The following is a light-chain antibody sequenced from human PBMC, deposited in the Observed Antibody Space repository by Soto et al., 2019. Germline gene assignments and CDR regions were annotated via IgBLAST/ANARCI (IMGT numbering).Light chain of an antibody. CDR2: NAI. CDR1: QSVGNNF. Sequence: EIVLTQSPGTLSLSPGERATLSCRASQSVGNNFLGWYQQKPGQAPRLLIYNAISRATGIPDRFTGSGSGTDFTLTSSRLEPEDFAVYYCHQYAYSPQTFGQGTRLEIE. V-gene: IGKV3-20*01. CDR3: HQYAYSPQT. J-gene: IGKJ5*01.